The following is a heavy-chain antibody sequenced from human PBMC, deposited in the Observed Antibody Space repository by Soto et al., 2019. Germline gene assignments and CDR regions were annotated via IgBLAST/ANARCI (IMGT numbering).Heavy chain of an antibody. Sequence: EAQLVESGGGLEQPGGSLRLSCAASGFPFSDYSINWVRQAPGKGLEWLSYISSGSDIIYYADSVKGRFTISRDNAKNSLYLQLSGLRAEDTAVYYCTTISPDYWGQGTLVTVSS. CDR2: ISSGSDII. D-gene: IGHD3-3*01. J-gene: IGHJ4*02. CDR3: TTISPDY. CDR1: GFPFSDYS. V-gene: IGHV3-48*01.